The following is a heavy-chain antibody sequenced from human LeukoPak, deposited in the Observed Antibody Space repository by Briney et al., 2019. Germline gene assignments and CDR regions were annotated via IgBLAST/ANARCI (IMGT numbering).Heavy chain of an antibody. CDR3: ARDAGGRTQREGWFDP. D-gene: IGHD1-26*01. CDR2: ISSSGTSYI. Sequence: PGGSLRLSCAASGFTFSSYAMSWVRQAPGKGLEWVSSISSSGTSYIYYADSVKGRFTISRDNARNSLYLQMNSLRVEDTAVYYCARDAGGRTQREGWFDPWGQGTLVTVSS. V-gene: IGHV3-21*01. CDR1: GFTFSSYA. J-gene: IGHJ5*02.